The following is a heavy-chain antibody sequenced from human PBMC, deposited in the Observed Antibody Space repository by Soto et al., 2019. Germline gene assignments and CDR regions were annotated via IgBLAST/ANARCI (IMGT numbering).Heavy chain of an antibody. J-gene: IGHJ5*02. V-gene: IGHV1-2*04. CDR3: ARGRKVVATPARDDWFDP. CDR2: INPKDGAT. Sequence: QVQLVQSGAEVRRPGASVRVSCKASGYSFMDYYINWVRQAPGQGLEWMGWINPKDGATKSAQKFQDWVTMTSDTSHTTAYLDLRSDDTAVYYCARGRKVVATPARDDWFDPWGQGTLVTVSS. CDR1: GYSFMDYY. D-gene: IGHD2-21*02.